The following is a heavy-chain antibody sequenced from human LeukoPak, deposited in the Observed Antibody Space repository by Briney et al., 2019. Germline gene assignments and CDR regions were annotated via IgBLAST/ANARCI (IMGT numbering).Heavy chain of an antibody. CDR2: ISSSGSTI. CDR1: GFTFTNYA. D-gene: IGHD3-22*01. CDR3: ARGVSSGYYDY. Sequence: PGGSLRLSCAASGFTFTNYAMNWVRQAPGKGLEWVSYISSSGSTIYYADSVKGRFTISRDNAKNSLYLQMNSLRAEDTAVYYCARGVSSGYYDYWGQGTLVTVSS. V-gene: IGHV3-48*03. J-gene: IGHJ4*02.